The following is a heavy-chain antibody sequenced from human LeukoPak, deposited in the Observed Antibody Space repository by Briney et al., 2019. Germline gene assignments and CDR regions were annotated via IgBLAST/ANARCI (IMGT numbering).Heavy chain of an antibody. D-gene: IGHD4-23*01. V-gene: IGHV4-34*01. CDR1: GGSFSGYY. J-gene: IGHJ4*02. CDR3: ASADYGGNAEVSRDY. Sequence: SETLSLTCAVYGGSFSGYYWSWIRQPPGKGLEWIGEINHSGSTNYNPSLKSRVTISVDTSKNQFSLKLSSVTAADTAVYYCASADYGGNAEVSRDYWGQGILVTVSS. CDR2: INHSGST.